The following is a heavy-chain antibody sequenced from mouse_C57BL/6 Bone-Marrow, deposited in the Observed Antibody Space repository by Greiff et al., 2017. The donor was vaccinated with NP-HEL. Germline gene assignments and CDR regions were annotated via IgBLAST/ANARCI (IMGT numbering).Heavy chain of an antibody. CDR1: GFTFSSYA. CDR3: ARDLGTSWFAY. V-gene: IGHV5-4*01. Sequence: DVKLVESGGGLVKPGGSLKLSCAASGFTFSSYAMSWVRQTPEKRLEWVATISDGGSYTYYPDNVKGRFTISRDNAKNNLYLQMSHLKSEDTAMYYCARDLGTSWFAYWGQGTLGTVSA. J-gene: IGHJ3*01. D-gene: IGHD3-1*01. CDR2: ISDGGSYT.